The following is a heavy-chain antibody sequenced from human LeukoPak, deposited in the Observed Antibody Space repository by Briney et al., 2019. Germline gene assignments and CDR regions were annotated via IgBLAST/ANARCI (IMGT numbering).Heavy chain of an antibody. CDR1: GGSISSYY. CDR3: ARGAYYHYMDV. V-gene: IGHV4-4*07. J-gene: IGHJ6*03. Sequence: SETLSLTCIVSGGSISSYYWSWIRQPAGKGLEWIGRIYTSGSTNYNPSLKSRVTMSLDTSKNQFSLRLSPVTAADTAVYYWARGAYYHYMDVWGKGTTVTVSS. CDR2: IYTSGST.